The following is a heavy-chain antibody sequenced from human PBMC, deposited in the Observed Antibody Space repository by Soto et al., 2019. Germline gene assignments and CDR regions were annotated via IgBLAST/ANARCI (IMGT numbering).Heavy chain of an antibody. D-gene: IGHD3-10*01. CDR1: GLTFSGSA. J-gene: IGHJ3*02. V-gene: IGHV3-73*01. CDR2: IRSKANSYAT. Sequence: PGGSLRLSCAASGLTFSGSAIHWVRQASGKGLEWVGRIRSKANSYATAYAASVKGRFTVSRDDSKNTAYLQMNSLKSEDTAVYHCTRLGPDSAPPAFDIWGQGTMVTVSS. CDR3: TRLGPDSAPPAFDI.